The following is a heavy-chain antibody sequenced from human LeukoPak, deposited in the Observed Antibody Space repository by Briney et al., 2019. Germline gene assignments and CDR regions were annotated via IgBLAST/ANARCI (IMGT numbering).Heavy chain of an antibody. V-gene: IGHV3-73*01. D-gene: IGHD3-22*01. Sequence: PGGSLRLSCAASGFTFSGSAMHWVPQASGEGLEWVGRIRSKANSDATAYAASVKGRFTISRDDSKDTAYLQMNSLKTEDTAVYYCTRLRCYYDSSGYCPWGQGTLVTVSS. J-gene: IGHJ5*02. CDR2: IRSKANSDAT. CDR3: TRLRCYYDSSGYCP. CDR1: GFTFSGSA.